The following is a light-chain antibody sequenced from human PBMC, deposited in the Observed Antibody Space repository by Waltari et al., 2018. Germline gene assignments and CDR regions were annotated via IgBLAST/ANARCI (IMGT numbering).Light chain of an antibody. Sequence: QSALTQPASVSGSPGQSITLSCPGTSSDVGGYNFLSWYQQHPGKVPKLIIYDVTNRPSGVSNRFSGSKSGNTASLTISGLQAEDEADYYCSSYTTSSTYVFGTGTKVTVL. V-gene: IGLV2-14*03. J-gene: IGLJ1*01. CDR2: DVT. CDR3: SSYTTSSTYV. CDR1: SSDVGGYNF.